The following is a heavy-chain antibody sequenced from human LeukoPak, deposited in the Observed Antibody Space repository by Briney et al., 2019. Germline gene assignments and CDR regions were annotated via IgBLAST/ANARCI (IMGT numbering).Heavy chain of an antibody. Sequence: KASETLSLTCSVSGGSISSSSYYWGWIRQPPGKGLEWIGSIHYSGNTYYNPSLKSRVTISVDTSKNQFSLNLNSVTAADTAVYYCASLKFVVVTAICYLDSWGQGTLVTVSS. D-gene: IGHD2-21*02. CDR2: IHYSGNT. CDR1: GGSISSSSYY. CDR3: ASLKFVVVTAICYLDS. J-gene: IGHJ4*02. V-gene: IGHV4-39*01.